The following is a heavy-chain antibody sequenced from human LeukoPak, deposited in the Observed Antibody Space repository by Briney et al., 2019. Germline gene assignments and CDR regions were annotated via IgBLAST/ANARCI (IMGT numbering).Heavy chain of an antibody. Sequence: PGRSLRLSCAASGFTFSSYGMHWVRQAPGKGLEWVAVISYDGSNKYYADSVKGRFTISRDNSKNTLYLQMNSLRAEDTAVYYCARDNGSSSWMGYYYYYGMDVWGQGTTVTVSS. CDR3: ARDNGSSSWMGYYYYYGMDV. V-gene: IGHV3-30*03. CDR1: GFTFSSYG. J-gene: IGHJ6*02. CDR2: ISYDGSNK. D-gene: IGHD6-13*01.